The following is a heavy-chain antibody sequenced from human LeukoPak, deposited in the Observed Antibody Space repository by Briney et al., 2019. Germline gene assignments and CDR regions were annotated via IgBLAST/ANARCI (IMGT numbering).Heavy chain of an antibody. CDR2: IKQDGNEK. V-gene: IGHV3-7*05. D-gene: IGHD3-3*01. Sequence: GASLRLSCAASGFTFSSCWMTWVRQAPGKGLEWMANIKQDGNEKYYVDSVKGRFTVTRDNAKNSLYLQMNSLRAEDTAVYYCARDDTYYDFWSGGYYFDYWGQGTLVTVS. J-gene: IGHJ4*02. CDR3: ARDDTYYDFWSGGYYFDY. CDR1: GFTFSSCW.